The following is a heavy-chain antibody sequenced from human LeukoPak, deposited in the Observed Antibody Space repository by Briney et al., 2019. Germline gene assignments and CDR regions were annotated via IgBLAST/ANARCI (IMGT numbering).Heavy chain of an antibody. Sequence: GGSLRLSCAASGFTFSSYAMSWVRQAPGKGLEWVSAISGSGGSTYYADSVKGRFTISRDNSKNTLYLQMNSLRAEDTAVYYCAKNPRYSSGLYYFDYWGQGTLVTVSS. V-gene: IGHV3-23*01. CDR3: AKNPRYSSGLYYFDY. CDR1: GFTFSSYA. CDR2: ISGSGGST. J-gene: IGHJ4*02. D-gene: IGHD6-19*01.